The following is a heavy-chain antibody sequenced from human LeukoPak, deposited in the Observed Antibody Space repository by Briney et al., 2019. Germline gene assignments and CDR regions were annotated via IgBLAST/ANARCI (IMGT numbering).Heavy chain of an antibody. Sequence: PSETLSLTCSVYGGSFSDYFWSWIRQSPGKGLEWIGEIDDGGNTNYNLSLISRVIVSMEKSKKQFSLVMRSVTAADTAVYYCARFSRITWGDWGDAFDIWGQGTTVIVSS. V-gene: IGHV4-34*01. CDR2: IDDGGNT. CDR1: GGSFSDYF. CDR3: ARFSRITWGDWGDAFDI. J-gene: IGHJ3*02. D-gene: IGHD2-21*02.